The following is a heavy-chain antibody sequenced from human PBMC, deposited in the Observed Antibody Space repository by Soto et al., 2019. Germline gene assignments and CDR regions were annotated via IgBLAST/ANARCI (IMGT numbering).Heavy chain of an antibody. D-gene: IGHD1-26*01. CDR1: GFTFSSYE. J-gene: IGHJ3*02. Sequence: GGSLRLSCAASGFTFSSYEMNWVRQAPGKGLEWVSYISSSGSTIYYADSVKGRFTISRDNAKNSLHLQMNSLRAEDTAVYYCAGISGSNSWAFDIWGQGTMVTVSS. CDR3: AGISGSNSWAFDI. CDR2: ISSSGSTI. V-gene: IGHV3-48*03.